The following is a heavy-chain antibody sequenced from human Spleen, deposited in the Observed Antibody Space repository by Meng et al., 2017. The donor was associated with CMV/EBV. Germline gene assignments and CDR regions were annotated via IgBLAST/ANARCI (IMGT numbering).Heavy chain of an antibody. Sequence: GGSLRLSCAASGFTFSDYWMSWVRQAPGKGLQWVANIAQGGEQKHYVDSLKGRFTISRDNPKNALYLQLNSLRAEDTAVYYCASNKLLGYCSSTSCPSSGNYYYYYGMDVWGQGTTVTVSS. CDR3: ASNKLLGYCSSTSCPSSGNYYYYYGMDV. D-gene: IGHD2-2*01. J-gene: IGHJ6*02. V-gene: IGHV3-7*01. CDR1: GFTFSDYW. CDR2: IAQGGEQK.